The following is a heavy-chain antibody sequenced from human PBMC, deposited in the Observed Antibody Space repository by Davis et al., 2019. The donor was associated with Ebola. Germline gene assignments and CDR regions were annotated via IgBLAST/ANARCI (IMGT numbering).Heavy chain of an antibody. V-gene: IGHV3-15*01. CDR1: GFTFSNAW. J-gene: IGHJ4*02. CDR3: TTVTHYDFWSGYWYYFDY. Sequence: PGGSLRLSCAASGFTFSNAWMSWVRQAPGKGLEWVGRIKSKTDGGTTDYAAPVKGRFTISRDDSKNTLYLQMNSLKTEDTAVYYCTTVTHYDFWSGYWYYFDYWGQGTLVTVSS. CDR2: IKSKTDGGTT. D-gene: IGHD3-3*01.